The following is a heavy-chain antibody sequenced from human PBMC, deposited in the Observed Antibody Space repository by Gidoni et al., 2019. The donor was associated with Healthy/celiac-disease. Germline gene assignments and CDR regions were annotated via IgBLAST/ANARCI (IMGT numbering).Heavy chain of an antibody. J-gene: IGHJ4*02. Sequence: QVQLVQSVAEVKKPGASVTVYCKASGYTFTSYGISWVRQAPGQGLEWMGWTSAYNGNTNYAQKLQGRVTMTTDTSTSTAYMELRSLRSDDTAVYYCARGSGRVGYSYGKDFDYWGQGTLVTVSS. CDR2: TSAYNGNT. CDR3: ARGSGRVGYSYGKDFDY. CDR1: GYTFTSYG. D-gene: IGHD5-18*01. V-gene: IGHV1-18*04.